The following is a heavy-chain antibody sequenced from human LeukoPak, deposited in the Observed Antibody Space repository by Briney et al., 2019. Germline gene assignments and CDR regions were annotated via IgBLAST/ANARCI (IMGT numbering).Heavy chain of an antibody. CDR2: IYYTGST. J-gene: IGHJ5*02. CDR1: GGSISYYY. CDR3: ARGGTYNDILSVDP. Sequence: SETLSLTCTVSGGSISYYYWTWIRQSPGKGLEWIGQIYYTGSTYYNPSLGRRVTISLDTSRIQFSLILTSVTAADTAVYYCARGGTYNDILSVDPWGQGTLVTVSS. D-gene: IGHD3-9*01. V-gene: IGHV4-59*01.